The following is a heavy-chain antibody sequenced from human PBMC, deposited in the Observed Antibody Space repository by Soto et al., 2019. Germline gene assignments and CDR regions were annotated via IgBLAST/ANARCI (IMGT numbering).Heavy chain of an antibody. CDR1: GFTFSYYW. J-gene: IGHJ4*02. Sequence: GGSLRLSCAASGFTFSYYWMHWVRQAPGQGLVWVSRIHSDGSSTSLKTRLTISKDTSKNQVVLTMTNMDPVDTATYYCARMKKRYYYDSSGYYDYWGQGTLVTVSS. CDR2: IHSDGSST. V-gene: IGHV3-74*01. D-gene: IGHD3-22*01. CDR3: ARMKKRYYYDSSGYYDY.